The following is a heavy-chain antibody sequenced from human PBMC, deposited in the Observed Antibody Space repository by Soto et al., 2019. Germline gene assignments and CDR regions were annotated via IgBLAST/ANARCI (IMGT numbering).Heavy chain of an antibody. CDR1: GFSLSNARMG. D-gene: IGHD3-22*01. J-gene: IGHJ6*02. V-gene: IGHV2-26*01. CDR2: IFSNDEK. CDR3: ARTTYYYDRSGYYYTPNGMDV. Sequence: CTVSGFSLSNARMGVSWIRQPPGKALEWLAHIFSNDEKSYSTSLKSRLTISKDTSKSQVVLTMTNMDPVDTATYYRARTTYYYDRSGYYYTPNGMDVWGQGTTVTVSS.